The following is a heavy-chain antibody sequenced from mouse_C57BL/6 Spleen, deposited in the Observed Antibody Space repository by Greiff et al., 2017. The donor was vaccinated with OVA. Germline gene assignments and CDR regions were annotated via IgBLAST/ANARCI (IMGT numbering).Heavy chain of an antibody. Sequence: VQLQQSGAELMKPGASVKLSCKATGYTFTGYWIEWVKQRPGHGLEWIGEILPGSGSTNYNEKFKGKATFTADTSSNTAYMQLSSLTAEDSAIYYCARGYGNYGGVYYYFDYWGQGTTLTVSS. CDR3: ARGYGNYGGVYYYFDY. CDR1: GYTFTGYW. D-gene: IGHD2-10*02. CDR2: ILPGSGST. J-gene: IGHJ2*01. V-gene: IGHV1-9*01.